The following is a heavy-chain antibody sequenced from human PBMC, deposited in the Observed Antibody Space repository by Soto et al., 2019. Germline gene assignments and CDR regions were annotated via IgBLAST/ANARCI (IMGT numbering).Heavy chain of an antibody. CDR2: INSDGSAT. J-gene: IGHJ4*02. CDR3: AREFSRALDY. V-gene: IGHV3-74*01. Sequence: GVSLRLSCAASGFTFTSHGMHWVRQAPGKGLVWVSRINSDGSATNCADSVKGRFTISRDNANNTLYLQMNSLRAEDTAVYYCAREFSRALDYWGQGTLVTVSS. CDR1: GFTFTSHG.